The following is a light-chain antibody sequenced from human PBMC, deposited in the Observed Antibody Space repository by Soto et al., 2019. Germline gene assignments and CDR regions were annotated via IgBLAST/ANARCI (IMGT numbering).Light chain of an antibody. V-gene: IGLV2-8*01. CDR1: SSDVGGYNY. CDR3: SSYAGSNNVA. CDR2: EVS. J-gene: IGLJ3*02. Sequence: QSVLTQPPSASGSPGQSVTISCTGTSSDVGGYNYVSWYQQHPGKAPKLMIYEVSKRPSGVPDRFSGSKSGNTASLTVSGLQAEDEADYYCSSYAGSNNVAFGGGTQQTVL.